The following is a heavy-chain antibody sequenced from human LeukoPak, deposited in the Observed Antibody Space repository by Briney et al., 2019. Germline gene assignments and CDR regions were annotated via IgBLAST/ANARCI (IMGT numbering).Heavy chain of an antibody. CDR1: GFTFSSYG. V-gene: IGHV3-30*02. CDR2: IRYDGSNK. Sequence: GGSLRLSCAASGFTFSSYGMHWVRQAPGKGLEWVAFIRYDGSNKYYADSVKGRFTISRDNSKNTLYLQMNSLRAEDTAVYYCARASLSQLLWFGEFFPFDYWGQGTLVTVSS. CDR3: ARASLSQLLWFGEFFPFDY. J-gene: IGHJ4*02. D-gene: IGHD3-10*01.